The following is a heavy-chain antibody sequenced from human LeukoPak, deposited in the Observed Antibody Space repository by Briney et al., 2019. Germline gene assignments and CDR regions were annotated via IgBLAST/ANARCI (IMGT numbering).Heavy chain of an antibody. CDR2: ISGSSSYI. CDR1: GFTFSSYE. Sequence: GGSLRLSCAASGFTFSSYEMNWVRQAPGKGLEWVSSISGSSSYIYYADSVKGRFTISRDNAKNSLYLQMNSLRAEDTAVYYCAREEYSGSYYFDYWGQGTLVTVSS. V-gene: IGHV3-21*01. CDR3: AREEYSGSYYFDY. J-gene: IGHJ4*02. D-gene: IGHD1-26*01.